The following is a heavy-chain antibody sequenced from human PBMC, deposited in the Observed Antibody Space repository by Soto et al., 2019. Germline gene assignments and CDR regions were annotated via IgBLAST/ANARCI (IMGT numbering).Heavy chain of an antibody. D-gene: IGHD3-3*01. J-gene: IGHJ5*02. V-gene: IGHV4-61*01. CDR1: GDSVSSDSYY. CDR2: ISHSGST. Sequence: QLQLQESGPGLVKPSETLSLTCTVSGDSVSSDSYYWSWIRQPPGKRLEWIGYISHSGSTSYNPSLQSRVSMSIDTSKNQFFLELSSVTAADTAIYYCAREGGVVRLSNWLDPWGQGTLVTVSA. CDR3: AREGGVVRLSNWLDP.